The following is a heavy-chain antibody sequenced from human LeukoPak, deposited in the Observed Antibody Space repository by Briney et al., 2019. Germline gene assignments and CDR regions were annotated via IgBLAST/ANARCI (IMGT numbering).Heavy chain of an antibody. V-gene: IGHV1-2*02. J-gene: IGHJ2*01. CDR2: INPNSGGT. D-gene: IGHD4-17*01. Sequence: ASVKVSCKASGYTFTGYYMHWVRQDPGQRLEWMGWINPNSGGTNYAQKFQGRVTMTRDTSISTAYMELSSLRSEDTAVYYCASRSTRATVTTAYFDLWGRGTLVTVSS. CDR3: ASRSTRATVTTAYFDL. CDR1: GYTFTGYY.